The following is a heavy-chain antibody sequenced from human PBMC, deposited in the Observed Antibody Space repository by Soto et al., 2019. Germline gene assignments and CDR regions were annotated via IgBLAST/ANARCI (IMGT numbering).Heavy chain of an antibody. CDR3: ARAGSSLYNWFDP. CDR1: GGSISSYY. J-gene: IGHJ5*02. D-gene: IGHD6-13*01. CDR2: IYYSGST. V-gene: IGHV4-59*01. Sequence: SDTLSLTCTVSGGSISSYYWSWIRQPPGKGLEWIGYIYYSGSTNYNPSLKSRVTISVDTSKNQFSLKLSSVTAADTAVYYCARAGSSLYNWFDPWGQGTLVTVSS.